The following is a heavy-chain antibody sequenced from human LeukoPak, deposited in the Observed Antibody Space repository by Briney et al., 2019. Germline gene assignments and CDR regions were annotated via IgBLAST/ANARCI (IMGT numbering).Heavy chain of an antibody. CDR1: GYRFSNYW. CDR2: VYPGDSDT. CDR3: ARGGSSGLFDP. J-gene: IGHJ5*02. D-gene: IGHD3-16*01. V-gene: IGHV5-51*01. Sequence: GESLKISCKGSGYRFSNYWIGWVRQMPGKGLEWMGIVYPGDSDTRYSPSFRGQVTISADTSISTAYLQWSSLKASDTAMYYCARGGSSGLFDPWGQGSLVTVSS.